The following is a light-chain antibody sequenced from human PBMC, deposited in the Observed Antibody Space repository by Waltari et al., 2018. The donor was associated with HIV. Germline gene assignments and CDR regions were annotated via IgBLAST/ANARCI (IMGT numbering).Light chain of an antibody. V-gene: IGLV3-1*01. CDR3: QASDTWTV. CDR2: QDT. J-gene: IGLJ2*01. CDR1: NLGDKY. Sequence: SYELTQPPSVSVSPGRTASIPCSGDNLGDKYASWYQQRPGQSPVLLIYQDTKRPSGIPERFSGSNSGNTATLTISGAQAMDESDYYCQASDTWTVFGGGTKLTVL.